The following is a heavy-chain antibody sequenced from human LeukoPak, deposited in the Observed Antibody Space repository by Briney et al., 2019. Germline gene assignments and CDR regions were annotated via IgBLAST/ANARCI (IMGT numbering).Heavy chain of an antibody. V-gene: IGHV4-59*01. D-gene: IGHD6-13*01. CDR2: IYYSGST. CDR3: ARFAIAAAGTGAFDI. J-gene: IGHJ3*02. Sequence: PSGTLSLTCTVSGGSISSYYWSWIRQPPGKGLEWIGYIYYSGSTNYNPSLKSRVTISVDTSKNQFSLKLSSVTAADTAVYYCARFAIAAAGTGAFDIWGQGTMVTVSS. CDR1: GGSISSYY.